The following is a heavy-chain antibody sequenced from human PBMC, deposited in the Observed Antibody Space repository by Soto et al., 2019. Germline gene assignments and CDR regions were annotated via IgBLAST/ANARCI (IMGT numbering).Heavy chain of an antibody. V-gene: IGHV1-46*02. D-gene: IGHD2-8*01. J-gene: IGHJ5*02. Sequence: QMQLVQSGTEVKKPGASVKLSCTASGVTFKNKWMHLVRQAPVQGLEWMGVINPSGRRALSAQKLQGRVSMTKDTSTNTLYMELRIPTSDDTEVYYCLTCNSCRYAAWWFDPRGQGTLVTVSS. CDR2: INPSGRRA. CDR3: LTCNSCRYAAWWFDP. CDR1: GVTFKNKW.